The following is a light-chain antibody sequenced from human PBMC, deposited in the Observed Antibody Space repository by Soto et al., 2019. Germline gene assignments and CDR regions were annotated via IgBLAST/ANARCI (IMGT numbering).Light chain of an antibody. Sequence: IQMTQTPSSLSASVGDRVPITCRASQSISNYLNWYQQKPGKAPKLLIYAAANLRSGVPSRCSGSGSGTDFTLTVSSLQHEDVATYYCQKSYSAPRTFGQGTKLEIK. J-gene: IGKJ2*02. CDR3: QKSYSAPRT. V-gene: IGKV1-39*01. CDR2: AAA. CDR1: QSISNY.